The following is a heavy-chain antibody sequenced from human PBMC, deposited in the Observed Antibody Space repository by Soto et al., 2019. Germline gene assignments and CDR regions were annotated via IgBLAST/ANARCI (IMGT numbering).Heavy chain of an antibody. CDR2: IGDSGAST. V-gene: IGHV3-23*01. J-gene: IGHJ6*04. CDR3: AKALVQDA. Sequence: EVLLLESGGGLVQPGGSLRLSCEASGFSFSSFAMNWVRQAPGKGLEWVSAIGDSGASTYYADSVKGRFTISRDNARNTLYLQLNSLQAEHTAVYYCAKALVQDAWGNGTTVTVSS. CDR1: GFSFSSFA. D-gene: IGHD2-15*01.